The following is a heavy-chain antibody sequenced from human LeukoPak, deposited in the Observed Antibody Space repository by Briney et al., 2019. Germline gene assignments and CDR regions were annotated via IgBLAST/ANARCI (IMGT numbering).Heavy chain of an antibody. CDR1: GFTVSSNY. CDR2: IYSGGST. CDR3: AREGEMATNDY. D-gene: IGHD5-24*01. V-gene: IGHV3-66*02. Sequence: GGSLRLSCAASGFTVSSNYMSWVRQAPGKGLEWVSVIYSGGSTYYADSVKGRFTISRDSSKNTLYLQVNSLRAEDTAVYYCAREGEMATNDYWGQGTLVTVSS. J-gene: IGHJ4*02.